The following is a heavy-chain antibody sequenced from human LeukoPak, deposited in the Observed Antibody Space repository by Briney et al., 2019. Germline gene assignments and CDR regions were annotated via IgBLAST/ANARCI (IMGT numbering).Heavy chain of an antibody. V-gene: IGHV4-34*08. Sequence: GSLRLSCAASGFTFSSYAMSWIRQPPGKGLEWIGEINHSGSTNYNPSLKSRVTISVDTSKNQFSLKLSSVTAADTAVYYCATGLRSPEVRGVTTRFDPWGQGTLVTVSS. CDR3: ATGLRSPEVRGVTTRFDP. J-gene: IGHJ5*02. CDR1: GFTFSSYA. CDR2: INHSGST. D-gene: IGHD3-10*01.